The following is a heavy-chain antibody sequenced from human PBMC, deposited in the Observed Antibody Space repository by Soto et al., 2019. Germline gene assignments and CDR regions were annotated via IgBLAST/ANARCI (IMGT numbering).Heavy chain of an antibody. V-gene: IGHV1-18*01. CDR3: AREPGTTGSSDDGMDV. D-gene: IGHD1-1*01. Sequence: QVQLVQSGAEVKKPGASVKVSCKASGYTFTSYGISWVRQAPGQGLEWMGWISAYSGNTNYAQKLQGRVTMTTDTXTXXAYMELRSLRSDDTAVYYWAREPGTTGSSDDGMDVWGQGTTVTVSS. CDR1: GYTFTSYG. J-gene: IGHJ6*02. CDR2: ISAYSGNT.